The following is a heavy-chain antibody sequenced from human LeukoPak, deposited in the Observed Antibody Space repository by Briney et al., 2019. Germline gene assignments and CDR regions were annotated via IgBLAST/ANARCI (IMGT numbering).Heavy chain of an antibody. V-gene: IGHV4-34*01. D-gene: IGHD3-10*01. CDR1: GGSFSGYY. Sequence: SETLSLTCAVYGGSFSGYYWSWIRQPPGKGLEWIGEINHSGSTNYNPSLKSRVTISVDTSKNQFSLKLSSVTAADTAVYYCARDGGLWFGKHFDYWGQGTLVTVSS. CDR2: INHSGST. CDR3: ARDGGLWFGKHFDY. J-gene: IGHJ4*02.